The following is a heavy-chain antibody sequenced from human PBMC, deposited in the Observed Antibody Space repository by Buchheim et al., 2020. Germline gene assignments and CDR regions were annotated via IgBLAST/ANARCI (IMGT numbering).Heavy chain of an antibody. CDR1: GFTFSSHW. J-gene: IGHJ4*02. CDR3: AEAPTTKGGLFDY. Sequence: EEQLVESGGGFVQPGGSLRLSCAAPGFTFSSHWMTWVGQSPGTGLEWVAKIRPAGSDTYYSDSVKRRLSISRDNTKNPLLLPMNSLRAEDTAVYFCAEAPTTKGGLFDYWGQGTL. D-gene: IGHD1-7*01. CDR2: IRPAGSDT. V-gene: IGHV3-7*01.